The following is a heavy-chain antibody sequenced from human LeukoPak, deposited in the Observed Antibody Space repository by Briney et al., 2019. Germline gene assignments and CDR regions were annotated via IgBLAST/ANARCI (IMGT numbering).Heavy chain of an antibody. D-gene: IGHD2-2*01. J-gene: IGHJ4*02. V-gene: IGHV4-30-4*01. CDR3: DRSVVVPAAMMFDY. Sequence: SETLSLTCTVSGGSISSGDSYWGWIRQPPGKGLEWFVYIYDSGTTYYNPSLKRRVTISVDTTKNQFSLKLSSVTAADTAVYYCDRSVVVPAAMMFDYCGRGTLVIVSS. CDR2: IYDSGTT. CDR1: GGSISSGDSY.